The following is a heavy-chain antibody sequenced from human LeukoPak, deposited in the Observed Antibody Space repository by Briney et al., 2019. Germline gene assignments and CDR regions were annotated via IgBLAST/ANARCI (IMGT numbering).Heavy chain of an antibody. CDR3: ARGTGSYGSNLDN. V-gene: IGHV4-39*01. CDR1: GDSISSSHY. CDR2: VYYDGTT. J-gene: IGHJ4*02. Sequence: SETLSLTCTVSGDSISSSHYWGWIRPAPGKGLEWIGNVYYDGTTYYNPSLQSRLTLPVDTSKNQFSLKLTSVTAADTAVYYCARGTGSYGSNLDNWGQGTLVTVSS. D-gene: IGHD1-14*01.